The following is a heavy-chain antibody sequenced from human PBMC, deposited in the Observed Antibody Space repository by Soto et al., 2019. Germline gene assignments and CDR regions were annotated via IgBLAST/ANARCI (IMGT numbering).Heavy chain of an antibody. J-gene: IGHJ3*01. Sequence: QVRLVESGGGVVQPGTSLRLSCAASGFTFSDYVIHWGRQAAGKGLEWVASMTYDGATEYYADSVKGRFTMSRDNSKRALSLQMNSLRPDDTAVYYCARVRLSIAVNDALDVWGQWTTVTVSS. V-gene: IGHV3-30*14. CDR2: MTYDGATE. CDR1: GFTFSDYV. D-gene: IGHD3-3*02. CDR3: ARVRLSIAVNDALDV.